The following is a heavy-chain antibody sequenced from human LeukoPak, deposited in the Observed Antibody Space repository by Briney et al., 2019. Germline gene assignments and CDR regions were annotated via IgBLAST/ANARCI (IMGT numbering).Heavy chain of an antibody. Sequence: GGSLRLSCAASGFTSTNYAMSWVRQAPGQRLGWVSAISCSGGSTNYVYAVKGQFTISRDNSKNTLYLQMNSLRVEDTALYYCAKDPRITKNYYYYYYMDVWGKGTTVTVSS. CDR3: AKDPRITKNYYYYYYMDV. J-gene: IGHJ6*03. CDR2: ISCSGGST. D-gene: IGHD3-3*01. CDR1: GFTSTNYA. V-gene: IGHV3-23*01.